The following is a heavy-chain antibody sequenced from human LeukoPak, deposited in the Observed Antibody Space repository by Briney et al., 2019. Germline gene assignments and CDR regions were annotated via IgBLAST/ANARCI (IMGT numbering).Heavy chain of an antibody. CDR1: GFTLSSFS. CDR3: ARDRYYYGSGSSSGFDY. D-gene: IGHD3-10*01. CDR2: ISSSSSYI. J-gene: IGHJ4*02. V-gene: IGHV3-21*01. Sequence: TGGSLRLSCAASGFTLSSFSMNWGRQAPGKGLEWVSSISSSSSYIYYADSVKGRFTISRDNAKNSLYLQMNSLRAEDTAVYYCARDRYYYGSGSSSGFDYWGQGALVTVSS.